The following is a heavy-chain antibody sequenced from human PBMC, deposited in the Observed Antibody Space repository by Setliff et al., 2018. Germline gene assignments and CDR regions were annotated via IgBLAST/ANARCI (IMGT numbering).Heavy chain of an antibody. Sequence: ASVKVSCKSSGFTFTDYGITWVRQVPGQGLEWMGWINNYNFNTQYAQKFQGRITMTTDTSTSTAYMELRSLRSDDTALYYCTRDTRLQAVMGGPREHHYYYFGLDVWGQGTTVTVSS. J-gene: IGHJ6*02. CDR2: INNYNFNT. CDR3: TRDTRLQAVMGGPREHHYYYFGLDV. CDR1: GFTFTDYG. V-gene: IGHV1-18*01. D-gene: IGHD3-16*01.